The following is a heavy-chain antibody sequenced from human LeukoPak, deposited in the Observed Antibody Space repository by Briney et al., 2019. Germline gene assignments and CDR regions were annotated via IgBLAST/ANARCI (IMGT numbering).Heavy chain of an antibody. Sequence: PSETLSLTCTVSGGSINSYYWSWLRQPPGKRLEWIGFIYYSGSTHYKSSLKSRVTISVDTSKNQFSLRLSSVTAADTAVYYCARHSVSSPHYFDCWGQGTLVTVSS. V-gene: IGHV4-59*08. D-gene: IGHD1-26*01. CDR2: IYYSGST. J-gene: IGHJ4*02. CDR3: ARHSVSSPHYFDC. CDR1: GGSINSYY.